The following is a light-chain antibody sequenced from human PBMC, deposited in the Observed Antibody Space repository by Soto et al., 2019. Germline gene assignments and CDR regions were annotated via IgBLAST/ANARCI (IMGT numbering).Light chain of an antibody. CDR1: QSVSSSY. V-gene: IGKV3-20*01. CDR3: QQYGSSLWT. Sequence: EMVLTQSPGTLSLSPGERATLSCRASQSVSSSYLAWYQHKPGQAPRLLIYGASSRATGIPDRLSGSGSGTDFTLTISRLEPEDFAVYYCQQYGSSLWTFGQGTKVDI. CDR2: GAS. J-gene: IGKJ1*01.